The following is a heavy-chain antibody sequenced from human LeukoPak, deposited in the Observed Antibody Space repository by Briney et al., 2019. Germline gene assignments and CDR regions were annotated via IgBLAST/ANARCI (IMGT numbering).Heavy chain of an antibody. CDR3: ARNHYYYDSSGYPIGNWFDP. J-gene: IGHJ5*02. D-gene: IGHD3-22*01. Sequence: PSETLSLTCTVSGGSISSSSYYWGWIRQPPGKGLEWIGSIYYSGSNYYNPSLKRLVTLPVDTSKNQFSLKLSSVTAADTAVYYCARNHYYYDSSGYPIGNWFDPWGQGTLVTVSS. V-gene: IGHV4-39*01. CDR2: IYYSGSN. CDR1: GGSISSSSYY.